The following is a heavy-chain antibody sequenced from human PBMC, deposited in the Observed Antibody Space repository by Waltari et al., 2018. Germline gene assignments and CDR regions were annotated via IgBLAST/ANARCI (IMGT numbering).Heavy chain of an antibody. J-gene: IGHJ4*02. D-gene: IGHD1-1*01. Sequence: QVQLVQSGAEVKKPGASVKVSCKASGYTFTSYYMHWVRQAPGQGIEWMGIIKPRGGSTSYAQKCQGRVTMTRDTSTSTVYMELSSLRAEDTAVYYCARLKADPNWSRNGGFDYWGQGTLVTVSA. CDR2: IKPRGGST. V-gene: IGHV1-46*01. CDR3: ARLKADPNWSRNGGFDY. CDR1: GYTFTSYY.